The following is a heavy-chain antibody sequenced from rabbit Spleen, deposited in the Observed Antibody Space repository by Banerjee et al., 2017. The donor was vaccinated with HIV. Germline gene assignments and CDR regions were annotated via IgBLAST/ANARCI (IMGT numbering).Heavy chain of an antibody. CDR1: GFPFSNKAV. J-gene: IGHJ4*01. CDR3: ARDYYSDDGGFDL. Sequence: QEQLEESGGGLVKPEGSLTLTCKASGFPFSNKAVMCWVRQAPGKGLEWIGCIYTVTGSTYYASWAKGRFTISKTSSTTVTLKMTSLTAADTATYFCARDYYSDDGGFDLWGPGTLVTVS. CDR2: IYTVTGST. D-gene: IGHD4-1*01. V-gene: IGHV1S45*01.